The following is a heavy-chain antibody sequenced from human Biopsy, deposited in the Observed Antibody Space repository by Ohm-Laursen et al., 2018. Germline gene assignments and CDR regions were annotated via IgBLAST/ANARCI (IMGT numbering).Heavy chain of an antibody. CDR3: ATKLTGYFHH. Sequence: SSVKVSCKAPGDTFSNYGVDWVRQAPGQGLEWLGGNIPILGTGNYAQKFQDRVTVAADTSTSTATMELRSLRSDDTAVYYCATKLTGYFHHWGQGTLVIVSS. CDR2: NIPILGTG. D-gene: IGHD3-9*01. CDR1: GDTFSNYG. J-gene: IGHJ1*01. V-gene: IGHV1-69*06.